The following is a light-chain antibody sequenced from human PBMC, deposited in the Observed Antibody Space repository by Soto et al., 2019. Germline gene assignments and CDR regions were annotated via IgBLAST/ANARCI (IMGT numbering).Light chain of an antibody. J-gene: IGKJ5*01. V-gene: IGKV3-20*01. CDR2: GTS. CDR1: QSVSSTY. CDR3: QHYGGTPIT. Sequence: EVVLTQSPATLSLSPGERATLSCRASQSVSSTYLAWYQQQPGQAPRLLMSGTSNRATGTPDRFSDSGSGTDFTLTISRLEPEDFAIYYCQHYGGTPITFGLGTRLEIK.